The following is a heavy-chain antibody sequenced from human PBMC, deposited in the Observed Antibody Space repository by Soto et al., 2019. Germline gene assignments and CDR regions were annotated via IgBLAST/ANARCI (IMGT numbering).Heavy chain of an antibody. V-gene: IGHV3-23*01. J-gene: IGHJ4*02. CDR1: GFTFSSYP. CDR3: KRDVVASSPPGADY. Sequence: EVQLLGSGGGLVRPGGSLRLSCAGSGFTFSSYPMSWVRQAPGKGPEWVAAIKAAGGDTYYADSVKGRFTISRDNFNDILYLHMNSLTVEDTAMYYCKRDVVASSPPGADYWGQGTLVTVSS. CDR2: IKAAGGDT. D-gene: IGHD5-12*01.